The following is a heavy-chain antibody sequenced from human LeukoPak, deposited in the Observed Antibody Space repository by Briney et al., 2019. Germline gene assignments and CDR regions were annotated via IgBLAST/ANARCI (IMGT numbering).Heavy chain of an antibody. CDR1: GFTFSTYW. D-gene: IGHD3-22*01. CDR2: IKSDGST. CDR3: ARAPSEIGGYYPEYFRH. Sequence: GGSLRLSCAASGFTFSTYWMHWVRQAPGKGLVWVSRIKSDGSTNYADSVKGRFTISRDNAKNTVSLQMNSLRPENTGVYYCARAPSEIGGYYPEYFRHWGQGTLVTVSS. J-gene: IGHJ1*01. V-gene: IGHV3-74*01.